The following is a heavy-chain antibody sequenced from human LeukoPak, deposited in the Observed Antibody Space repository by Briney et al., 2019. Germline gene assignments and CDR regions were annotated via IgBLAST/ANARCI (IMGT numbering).Heavy chain of an antibody. CDR1: GGSISSSSYY. J-gene: IGHJ6*03. D-gene: IGHD5-24*01. V-gene: IGHV4-39*07. CDR2: IYYTGST. Sequence: SETLSLTCTVSGGSISSSSYYWGWIRQPPGKGLEWIGNIYYTGSTYYNPSLKSRVTISVDTSKNQFSLKLSSVTAADTAVYYCARNGRWLQLHYYYYMDVWGKGTTVTVSS. CDR3: ARNGRWLQLHYYYYMDV.